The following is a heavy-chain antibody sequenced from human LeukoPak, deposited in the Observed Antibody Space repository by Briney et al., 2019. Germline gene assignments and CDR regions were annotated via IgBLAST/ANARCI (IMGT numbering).Heavy chain of an antibody. CDR3: ASSWGQQLYFQH. D-gene: IGHD6-13*01. V-gene: IGHV4-39*01. Sequence: SETLSLTCIVSGGSISSSSYYWGWIRQSPGKGLEWIGSIYYSGSTYYNPSLKSRVTISVDTSKNQFSLKLSSVTAADTAVYYCASSWGQQLYFQHWGQGTLVTVSS. CDR1: GGSISSSSYY. CDR2: IYYSGST. J-gene: IGHJ1*01.